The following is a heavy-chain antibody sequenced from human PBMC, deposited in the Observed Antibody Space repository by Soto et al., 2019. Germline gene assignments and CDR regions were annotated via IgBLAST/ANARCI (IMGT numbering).Heavy chain of an antibody. CDR1: GFTFSNYS. CDR2: ISSGRSYT. D-gene: IGHD6-19*01. Sequence: GGSLRLSWAASGFTFSNYSMNWVRQAPGKGLEWVSSISSGRSYTYYADSVKGRFTISRDNAKNSLYLQMNSLRAEDTAVYYCAREVAGQSYFDYWGQGTLVTVSS. J-gene: IGHJ4*02. V-gene: IGHV3-21*01. CDR3: AREVAGQSYFDY.